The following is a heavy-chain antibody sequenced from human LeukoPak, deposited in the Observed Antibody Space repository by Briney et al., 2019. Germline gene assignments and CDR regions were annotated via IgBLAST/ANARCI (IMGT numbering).Heavy chain of an antibody. D-gene: IGHD2-15*01. CDR3: AKVSCSGGSCYLPWLYYYYGMDV. J-gene: IGHJ6*02. CDR2: ISYDRSNK. Sequence: GGSLRLSCAASGFTFSSYGMHWVRQAPGKGLEWVAVISYDRSNKYYADSVKGRFTISRDNSKNTLYLQMNSLRAEDTAVYYCAKVSCSGGSCYLPWLYYYYGMDVWGQGTTVTVSS. V-gene: IGHV3-30*18. CDR1: GFTFSSYG.